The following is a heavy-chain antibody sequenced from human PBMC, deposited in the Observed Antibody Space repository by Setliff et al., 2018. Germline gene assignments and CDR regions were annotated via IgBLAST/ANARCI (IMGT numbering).Heavy chain of an antibody. V-gene: IGHV1-18*01. CDR1: GFGFTTFG. CDR3: VRGPGPRVVVAMPFDH. Sequence: ASVKVSCKTSGFGFTTFGFSWVRQAPGQGLEWLGSISPYSGNTNYPQWLQDRVTMTIDTSATTVYMELQSLRSDDTAVYYCVRGPGPRVVVAMPFDHWGQGALVTVSS. J-gene: IGHJ4*02. D-gene: IGHD3-22*01. CDR2: ISPYSGNT.